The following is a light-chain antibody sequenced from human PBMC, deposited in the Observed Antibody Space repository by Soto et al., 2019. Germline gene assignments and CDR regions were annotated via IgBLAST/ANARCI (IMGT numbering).Light chain of an antibody. CDR1: QSVTSSY. Sequence: IVLTQSPGTLSLSPGERATLFCRASQSVTSSYLAWYQHKPGQAPRLRIHGASSRATGIPDRFSGSGSGTDFTLTISRLEPEDFAVYYCQQYGSSITFGQGTRLEIK. CDR2: GAS. CDR3: QQYGSSIT. V-gene: IGKV3-20*01. J-gene: IGKJ5*01.